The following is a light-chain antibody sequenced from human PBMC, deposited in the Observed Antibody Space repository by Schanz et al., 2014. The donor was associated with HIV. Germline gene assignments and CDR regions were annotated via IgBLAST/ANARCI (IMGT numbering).Light chain of an antibody. CDR3: CSYAGTSTLV. CDR1: SSDVGGYNY. CDR2: DVS. J-gene: IGLJ2*01. Sequence: QLVLTQPASVSGSLGQSVTVSCTGTSSDVGGYNYVSWYRQHPGKAPKLMIYDVSNRPSGVSSRFSGSKSGNTASLTISGLQAEDEADYYCCSYAGTSTLVFGGGTKLTVL. V-gene: IGLV2-14*03.